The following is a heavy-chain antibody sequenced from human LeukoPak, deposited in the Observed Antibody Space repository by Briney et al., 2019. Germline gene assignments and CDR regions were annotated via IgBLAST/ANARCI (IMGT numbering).Heavy chain of an antibody. CDR1: GGSISSYY. CDR3: ARDQYCSSTSCLEYYYYGMDV. D-gene: IGHD2-2*01. V-gene: IGHV4-4*07. Sequence: SETLSLTCTVSGGSISSYYWSWFRQPAGKGLEWIGRIYTSGSTNYNPSLKSRVTMSVDTSKNQFSLKLSSVTAADTAVYYCARDQYCSSTSCLEYYYYGMDVWGQGTTVTVSS. J-gene: IGHJ6*02. CDR2: IYTSGST.